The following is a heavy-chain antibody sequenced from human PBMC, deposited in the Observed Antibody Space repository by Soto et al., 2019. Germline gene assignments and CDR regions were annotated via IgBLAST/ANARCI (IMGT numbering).Heavy chain of an antibody. CDR1: GFTFSSYA. V-gene: IGHV3-30-3*01. CDR3: ARGDMDYVWGSYHLSFDY. D-gene: IGHD3-16*02. Sequence: QVQLVESGGGVVQPGRSLRLSCAASGFTFSSYAMHWVRQAPGKGLEWVAVISYDGSNKYYADSVKGRFTISRDNSKNTLYLQMNSLRAEDTAVYYCARGDMDYVWGSYHLSFDYWGQGTLVTVSS. J-gene: IGHJ4*02. CDR2: ISYDGSNK.